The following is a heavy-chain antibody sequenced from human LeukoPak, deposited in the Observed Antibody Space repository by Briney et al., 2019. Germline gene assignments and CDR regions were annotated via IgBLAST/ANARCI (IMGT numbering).Heavy chain of an antibody. CDR3: AREGSGSYLGYHYYMDV. J-gene: IGHJ6*03. Sequence: PSETLSLTCTVSGGSISSYYWSWIRQPAGKGLEWIGRIYTSGSTNYNPSLKSRVTISADKSKKQFSLKLSSVTAADTAVYYCAREGSGSYLGYHYYMDVWGKGTTVTVSS. CDR2: IYTSGST. V-gene: IGHV4-4*07. CDR1: GGSISSYY. D-gene: IGHD3-10*01.